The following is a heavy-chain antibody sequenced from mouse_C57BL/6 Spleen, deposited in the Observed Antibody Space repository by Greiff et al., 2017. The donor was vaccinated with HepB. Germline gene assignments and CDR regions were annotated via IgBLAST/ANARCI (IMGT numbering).Heavy chain of an antibody. J-gene: IGHJ2*01. D-gene: IGHD1-1*01. V-gene: IGHV5-17*01. CDR2: ISSGSSTI. Sequence: EVQLVESGGGLVKPGGSLKLSCAASGFTFSDYGMHWVRQAPEKGLEWVAYISSGSSTIYYADTVKGRFTISRDNAKNTLFLQMTSLRSEDTAMYYCATKGDYGSYFDYWGQGTTLTVSS. CDR1: GFTFSDYG. CDR3: ATKGDYGSYFDY.